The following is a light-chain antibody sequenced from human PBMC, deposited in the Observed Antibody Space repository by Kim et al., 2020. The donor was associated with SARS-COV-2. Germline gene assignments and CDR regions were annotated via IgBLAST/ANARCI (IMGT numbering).Light chain of an antibody. Sequence: SGSPGQTASITCSGDKLGDKYVCWYQQKPGQSPVLVIYQDSKRPSGIPERFSGSNSGNTATLTISGTQAMDEADYYCQAWDSSIVVFGGGTQLTVL. CDR3: QAWDSSIVV. J-gene: IGLJ2*01. CDR1: KLGDKY. V-gene: IGLV3-1*01. CDR2: QDS.